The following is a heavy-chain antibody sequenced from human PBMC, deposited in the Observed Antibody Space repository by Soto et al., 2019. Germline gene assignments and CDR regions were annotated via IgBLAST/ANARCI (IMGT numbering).Heavy chain of an antibody. CDR3: ARSVEGHFDY. CDR2: ITSDTNTI. D-gene: IGHD6-19*01. Sequence: EVQLVESGGGLVQPGGSLRLSCAASGFRFSIYSMNWVRQAPGKGLEWSAYITSDTNTIKYADSVKGRFTISRDNDKNPGYLQMNSLRDEDTAVYYCARSVEGHFDYWGQGTVVTVSA. CDR1: GFRFSIYS. V-gene: IGHV3-48*02. J-gene: IGHJ4*02.